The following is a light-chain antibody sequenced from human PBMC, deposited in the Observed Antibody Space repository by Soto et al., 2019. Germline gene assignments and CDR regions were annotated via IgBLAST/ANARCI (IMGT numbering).Light chain of an antibody. CDR1: QDIGNF. V-gene: IGKV1-27*01. CDR2: AAS. CDR3: QKCKVAPFT. J-gene: IGKJ4*01. Sequence: DIQMTQSPSSLSAFVGDRVTITCRASQDIGNFLAWYQQKPGKVPKLLIYAASTLQSGVTSRFSGSGSGTDFTLTISRLQPEDVATYYCQKCKVAPFTFGGRTKVDIK.